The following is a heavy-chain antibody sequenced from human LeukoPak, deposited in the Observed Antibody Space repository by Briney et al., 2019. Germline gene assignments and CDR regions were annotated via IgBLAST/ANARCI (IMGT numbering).Heavy chain of an antibody. J-gene: IGHJ6*02. V-gene: IGHV4-31*03. CDR3: ARVIVVVPIGVYHYYAMDV. D-gene: IGHD2-2*01. Sequence: SETLSLTCTVSGDSISTGGYYWAWIRQHRERGLDWIGYIYYSGSTHYNPSLQSRVTISVDTYKNQFSLNLNSVTAADTAVYYCARVIVVVPIGVYHYYAMDVWGQGTTVTVSS. CDR2: IYYSGST. CDR1: GDSISTGGYY.